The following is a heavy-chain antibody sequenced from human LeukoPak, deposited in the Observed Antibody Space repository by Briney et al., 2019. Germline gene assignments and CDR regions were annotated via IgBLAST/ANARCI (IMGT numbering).Heavy chain of an antibody. Sequence: GGSLRLSCAASGLTFSSYAMSWVRQAPGKGLEWVANIKQDGSEKYYVDSVKGRFTISRDNAKNSLYLQMNSLRAEDTAVYYCARDNTFPRNIDYWGQGTLVTVSS. CDR3: ARDNTFPRNIDY. CDR1: GLTFSSYA. V-gene: IGHV3-7*01. J-gene: IGHJ4*02. D-gene: IGHD3-3*02. CDR2: IKQDGSEK.